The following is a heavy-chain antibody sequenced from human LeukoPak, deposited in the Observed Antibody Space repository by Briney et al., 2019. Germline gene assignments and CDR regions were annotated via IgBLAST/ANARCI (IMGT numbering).Heavy chain of an antibody. J-gene: IGHJ4*02. V-gene: IGHV4-39*07. CDR1: GDSIRSSSYY. CDR3: ARDLDY. CDR2: IYYSGST. Sequence: SETLSLTCTASGDSIRSSSYYWGWIRQPPGKGLEWIGTIYYSGSTYYNPSLKSRVTISVDTSKNQFSLKLSSVTAADTAVYYCARDLDYWGQGTLVTVSS.